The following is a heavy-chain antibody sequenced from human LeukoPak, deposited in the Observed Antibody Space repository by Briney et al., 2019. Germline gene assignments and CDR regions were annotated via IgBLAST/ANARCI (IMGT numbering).Heavy chain of an antibody. CDR1: GYSFTSYR. CDR3: ARQAVGNFDY. D-gene: IGHD4-23*01. CDR2: IYPGDSDT. J-gene: IGHJ4*02. Sequence: GESLKISCKGAGYSFTSYRIGWLRQRPGKGLEWMGIIYPGDSDTRYSPSFQGQVTISADKSISTAYLQWSSLKASDTAMYYCARQAVGNFDYWGQGTLVTVSS. V-gene: IGHV5-51*01.